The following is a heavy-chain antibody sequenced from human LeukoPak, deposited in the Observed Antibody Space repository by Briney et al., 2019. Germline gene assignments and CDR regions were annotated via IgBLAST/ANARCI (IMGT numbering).Heavy chain of an antibody. V-gene: IGHV1-8*01. CDR3: ARKYYDILTGCRIGMDV. CDR2: MNPNSGNT. Sequence: GASVTVSCKASGYTFTIYDINWVRQATGQGLEWMGWMNPNSGNTGYAQKFQGRVTMTRNTSISTAYMELSSLRSEDTAVYYCARKYYDILTGCRIGMDVWGQGTTVTVSS. CDR1: GYTFTIYD. J-gene: IGHJ6*02. D-gene: IGHD3-9*01.